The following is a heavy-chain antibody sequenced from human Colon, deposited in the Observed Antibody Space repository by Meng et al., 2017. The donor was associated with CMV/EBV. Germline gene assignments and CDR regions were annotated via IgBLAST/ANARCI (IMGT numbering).Heavy chain of an antibody. J-gene: IGHJ6*02. D-gene: IGHD4-23*01. CDR1: GFTFSRKW. V-gene: IGHV3-74*01. Sequence: GGSLRLSCAASGFTFSRKWMHWVRQDPGKGLLWVSCINTDGSVTRYADSVKGRFTISRDNARNSLYLQMNNLRAEDTGIYYCARDQGGNSVNYYHGMDVWGQGTTVTVSS. CDR2: INTDGSVT. CDR3: ARDQGGNSVNYYHGMDV.